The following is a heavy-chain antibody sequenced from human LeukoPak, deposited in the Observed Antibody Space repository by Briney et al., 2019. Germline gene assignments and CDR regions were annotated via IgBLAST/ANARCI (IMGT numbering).Heavy chain of an antibody. CDR1: GFTFSDYY. J-gene: IGHJ4*02. CDR2: ISSSGSTI. CDR3: AWSIMITFGGVID. D-gene: IGHD3-16*02. V-gene: IGHV3-11*01. Sequence: PGGSLRLSRAASGFTFSDYYMSWIRQAPGKGLEWVSYISSSGSTIYYADSVKGRFTISRDNAKNSLYLQMNSLRAEDTAVYYCAWSIMITFGGVIDWGQGTLVTVSS.